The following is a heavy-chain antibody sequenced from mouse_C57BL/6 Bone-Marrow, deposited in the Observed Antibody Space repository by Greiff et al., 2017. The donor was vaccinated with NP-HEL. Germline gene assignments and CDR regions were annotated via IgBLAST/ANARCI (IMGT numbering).Heavy chain of an antibody. CDR3: APSGYPAWFAY. V-gene: IGHV1-82*01. Sequence: QVQLQQSGPELVKPGASVKISCKASGYAFSRSWMNWVKQRPGKGLEWIGRIYPGDGDTNYNGKFKGQATLTADKSSSTAYMQLSSLTSEDSAVYFCAPSGYPAWFAYWGQGTLVTVSA. J-gene: IGHJ3*01. CDR2: IYPGDGDT. CDR1: GYAFSRSW. D-gene: IGHD3-2*02.